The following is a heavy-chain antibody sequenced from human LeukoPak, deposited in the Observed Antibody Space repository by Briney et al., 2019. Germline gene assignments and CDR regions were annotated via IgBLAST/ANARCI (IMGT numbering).Heavy chain of an antibody. V-gene: IGHV3-23*01. CDR3: ARAQDDAFDI. Sequence: PGGSLRLSCAASGFTFSSYAMSWVRQAPGKGLEWVSALSGSGGSTYYADSVKGRFTISRDNSKNTLYLQMNSLRAEDTAVYYCARAQDDAFDIWGQGTMVTVSS. CDR1: GFTFSSYA. J-gene: IGHJ3*02. CDR2: LSGSGGST.